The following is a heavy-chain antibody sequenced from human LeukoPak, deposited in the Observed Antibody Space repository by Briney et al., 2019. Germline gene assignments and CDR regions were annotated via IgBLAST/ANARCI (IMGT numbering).Heavy chain of an antibody. Sequence: SETLSLTCTVSGSSISSGGYYWSWIRQHPGKGLEWIGYIYYSGSTYYNPSLKSRVTISVDTSKNQFSLKLSSVTAADTAVYYCARFYGSGSSYGMDVWGKGTTVTVSP. CDR3: ARFYGSGSSYGMDV. D-gene: IGHD3-10*01. CDR1: GSSISSGGYY. V-gene: IGHV4-31*03. J-gene: IGHJ6*04. CDR2: IYYSGST.